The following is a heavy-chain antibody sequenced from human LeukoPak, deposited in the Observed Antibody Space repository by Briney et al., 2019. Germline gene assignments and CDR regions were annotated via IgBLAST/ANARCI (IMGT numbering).Heavy chain of an antibody. CDR1: GFTVSSYW. Sequence: GGSLRLSCAASGFTVSSYWISWVRQAPGKGLEWVANIKQDGSEKYFVDSVKGRFTISRDNAKNSLYLQMNSLRAEDTAVYYCARAYCSGGSCYFPDAFDIWGQGTMVTVSS. J-gene: IGHJ3*02. D-gene: IGHD2-15*01. CDR3: ARAYCSGGSCYFPDAFDI. V-gene: IGHV3-7*03. CDR2: IKQDGSEK.